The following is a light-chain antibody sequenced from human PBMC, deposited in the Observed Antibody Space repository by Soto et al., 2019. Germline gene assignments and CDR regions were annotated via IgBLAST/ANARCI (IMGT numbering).Light chain of an antibody. CDR3: GTWDSSLSAWV. CDR1: SSNIGNNY. CDR2: DNN. Sequence: QSVLTQPPSMSAAPGQKVTISCSGGSSNIGNNYVFWYQQFPGTAPKLVIYDNNKRPSGIPDRFSGSKSGTSATLGITGLQTGDEADYYCGTWDSSLSAWVFGGGTKLTVL. V-gene: IGLV1-51*01. J-gene: IGLJ3*02.